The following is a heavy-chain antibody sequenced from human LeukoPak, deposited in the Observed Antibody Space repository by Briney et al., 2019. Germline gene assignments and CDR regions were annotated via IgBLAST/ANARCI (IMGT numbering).Heavy chain of an antibody. V-gene: IGHV4-59*01. Sequence: PSETLSLTCTVSGASITTYYWTWIRQPPGEGLEWIGYIYHSGTTNYNPSLKRLVTISLDTSRNPFSLRLSSVTPAHTAVYFCPREYSTSSEGDYFDYWGQGSLVNVPS. CDR1: GASITTYY. CDR3: PREYSTSSEGDYFDY. D-gene: IGHD6-6*01. CDR2: IYHSGTT. J-gene: IGHJ4*02.